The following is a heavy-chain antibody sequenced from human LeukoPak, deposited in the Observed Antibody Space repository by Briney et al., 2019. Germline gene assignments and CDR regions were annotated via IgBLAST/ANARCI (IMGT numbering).Heavy chain of an antibody. Sequence: PSETLSLSCAVSGDSLNNYYGSWIRQPPGKGLEWICYIYNGRSTSYNPSIRSRVTISLDKSTNQISRKLSSVPSADTTLSYWARRLGGSPRSGVDYWGQGTLVTVSS. CDR2: IYNGRST. D-gene: IGHD2-15*01. J-gene: IGHJ4*02. CDR3: ARRLGGSPRSGVDY. V-gene: IGHV4-59*08. CDR1: GDSLNNYY.